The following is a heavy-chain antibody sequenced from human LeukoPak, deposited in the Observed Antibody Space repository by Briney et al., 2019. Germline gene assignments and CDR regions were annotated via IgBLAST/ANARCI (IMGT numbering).Heavy chain of an antibody. D-gene: IGHD3-22*01. V-gene: IGHV1-2*02. CDR3: ARDPPYYYDSSGPDDY. Sequence: ASVKVSCKASGYTFTGYYMHWVRQAPGQGLEWMGWINPNSGGTNYAQKFQGRVTMARGTSISTAYMELSRLRSDDTAVYYCARDPPYYYDSSGPDDYWGQGTLVTVSS. CDR2: INPNSGGT. J-gene: IGHJ4*02. CDR1: GYTFTGYY.